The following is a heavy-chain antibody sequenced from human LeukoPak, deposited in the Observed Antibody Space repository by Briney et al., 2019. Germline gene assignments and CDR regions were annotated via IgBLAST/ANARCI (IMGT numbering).Heavy chain of an antibody. J-gene: IGHJ4*02. V-gene: IGHV3-9*01. D-gene: IGHD6-13*01. CDR1: GFTFDDYA. CDR2: ISWNSGSI. CDR3: AKDQSYIAAAGFDY. Sequence: GRSLRLSCAASGFTFDDYAMHWVRQAPGKGLEWVSGISWNSGSIGYADSVKGRFTISRDNAKNSLYLQMNSLRAEDTALYYCAKDQSYIAAAGFDYWGQGTPVTVSS.